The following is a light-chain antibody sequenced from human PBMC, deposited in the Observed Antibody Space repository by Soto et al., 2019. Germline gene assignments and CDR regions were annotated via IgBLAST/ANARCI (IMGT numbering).Light chain of an antibody. Sequence: QSVLTQPASVSGSPGQSITISCTGTSSDVGGYNYVSWYQQHPGKAPKLMIYEVSNRPSGVSNRFSGSKSGNTASLTISGLQAQDEADYYCSPYTSSSNLVLGNGTKVT. CDR3: SPYTSSSNLV. V-gene: IGLV2-14*01. CDR2: EVS. CDR1: SSDVGGYNY. J-gene: IGLJ1*01.